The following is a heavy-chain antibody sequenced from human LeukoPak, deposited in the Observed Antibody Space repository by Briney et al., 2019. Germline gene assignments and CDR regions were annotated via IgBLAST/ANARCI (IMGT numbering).Heavy chain of an antibody. D-gene: IGHD3-22*01. CDR3: AGLVGRYSSGLYYYYFDY. CDR1: GDSINSLDL. J-gene: IGHJ4*02. V-gene: IGHV4-4*02. CDR2: MYLSGTT. Sequence: PXETLPLTCTVSGDSINSLDLWSWVRQPPGKGLEWIGEMYLSGTTHSNPSVKSRVTISIDKSKNQFFLNLSSVTAADTAVYYCAGLVGRYSSGLYYYYFDYWGQGTLVTVSS.